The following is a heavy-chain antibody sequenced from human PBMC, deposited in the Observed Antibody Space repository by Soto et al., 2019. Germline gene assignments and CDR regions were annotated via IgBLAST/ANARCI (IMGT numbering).Heavy chain of an antibody. Sequence: ASVKVSCKASGYTFTSYGISWVRQAPGQGLEWMGWISAYNGNTNYAQKLQGRVTMTTDTSTSTAYMELRSLRSDDTAVYYCARDRGYCTNGVCRNGAFDIWGQGTMVTVSS. V-gene: IGHV1-18*01. CDR3: ARDRGYCTNGVCRNGAFDI. CDR1: GYTFTSYG. J-gene: IGHJ3*02. D-gene: IGHD2-8*01. CDR2: ISAYNGNT.